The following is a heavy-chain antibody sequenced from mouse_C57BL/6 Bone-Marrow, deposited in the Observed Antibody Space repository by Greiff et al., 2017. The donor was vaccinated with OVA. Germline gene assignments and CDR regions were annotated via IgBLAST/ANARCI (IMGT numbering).Heavy chain of an antibody. D-gene: IGHD2-4*01. CDR3: ARSYDYDDYFDY. V-gene: IGHV3-8*01. CDR2: ISYSGST. Sequence: EVKLVESGPGLAKPSQTLSLTCSVTGYSITSDYWNWIRQFPGNKLEYMGDISYSGSTYYNPSLKSRISITRDTSTNQYYLQLNSVTTDDTATYYCARSYDYDDYFDYWGQGTTLTVSS. CDR1: GYSITSDY. J-gene: IGHJ2*01.